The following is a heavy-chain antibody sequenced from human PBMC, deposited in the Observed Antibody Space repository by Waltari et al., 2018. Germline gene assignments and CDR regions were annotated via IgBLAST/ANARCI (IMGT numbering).Heavy chain of an antibody. Sequence: QLQLQESGPGLVKPSETLSLTCTVSGGSISSSSYYWGWIRQPPGKGLEWIGSIYYSGSTYYNPSLKSRVTISVDTSKNQCSLKLSSVTAADTAVYYCASRQNRYSYYYDSSGYQFDYWGQGTLVTVSS. V-gene: IGHV4-39*01. D-gene: IGHD3-22*01. CDR3: ASRQNRYSYYYDSSGYQFDY. J-gene: IGHJ4*02. CDR2: IYYSGST. CDR1: GGSISSSSYY.